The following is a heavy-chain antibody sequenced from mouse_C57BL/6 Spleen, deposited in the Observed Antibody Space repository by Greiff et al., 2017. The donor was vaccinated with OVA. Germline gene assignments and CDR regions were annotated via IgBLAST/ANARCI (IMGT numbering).Heavy chain of an antibody. J-gene: IGHJ4*01. CDR2: IWTGGGT. Sequence: VKLMESGPGLVAPSQSLSIPCTVSGFSLTSYAISWVRQPPGKGLEWLGVIWTGGGTNYNSALKSRLSISKDNSKSQVFLKMNSLQTDDTARYYCARKNGSVPYAMDYWGQGTSVTVSS. CDR1: GFSLTSYA. V-gene: IGHV2-9-1*01. CDR3: ARKNGSVPYAMDY. D-gene: IGHD1-1*01.